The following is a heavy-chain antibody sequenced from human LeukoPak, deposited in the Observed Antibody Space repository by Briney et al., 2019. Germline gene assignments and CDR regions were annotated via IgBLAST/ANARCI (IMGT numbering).Heavy chain of an antibody. CDR3: ATPLGYCSSTSCGPLDY. Sequence: PGGSLRLSCAASGFTFSSYAMNWIRQAPGKGLEWVSYISSSGSTIYYADSVKGRFTISRDNAKNSLYLQMNSLRAEDTAVYYCATPLGYCSSTSCGPLDYWGQGTLVTVSS. V-gene: IGHV3-48*04. CDR2: ISSSGSTI. J-gene: IGHJ4*02. CDR1: GFTFSSYA. D-gene: IGHD2-2*01.